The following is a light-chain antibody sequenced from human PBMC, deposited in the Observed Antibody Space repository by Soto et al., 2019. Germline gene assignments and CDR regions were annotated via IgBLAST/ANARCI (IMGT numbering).Light chain of an antibody. V-gene: IGKV3-20*01. CDR1: QSFTNRY. J-gene: IGKJ1*01. CDR3: QLYGSSWT. Sequence: DTVLTQSPGTLSLSPGERATLSCRASQSFTNRYLAWYQQKPGQAPRLLMYTTSSRAAGIPDRFSGSGSGTDFTVNISRLEPEDFAVYYCQLYGSSWTFGQGTKVEIK. CDR2: TTS.